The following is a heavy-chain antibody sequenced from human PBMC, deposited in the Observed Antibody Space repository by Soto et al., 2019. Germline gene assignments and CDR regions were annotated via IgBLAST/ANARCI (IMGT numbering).Heavy chain of an antibody. Sequence: EVQLLESGGGLVQPGGSLRLSCAASGFTFSSYAMSWVRQAPGKGLEWVSAISGSGVGTYYADSGKGRFTISRDNSNDTLYLQMNSRGAEDTAVYYCAKCMTTVTTFPFDIWGQGTMVSVSS. CDR2: ISGSGVGT. D-gene: IGHD4-17*01. CDR1: GFTFSSYA. V-gene: IGHV3-23*01. CDR3: AKCMTTVTTFPFDI. J-gene: IGHJ3*02.